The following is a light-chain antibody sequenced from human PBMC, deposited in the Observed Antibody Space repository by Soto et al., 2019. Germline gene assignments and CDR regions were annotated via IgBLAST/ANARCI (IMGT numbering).Light chain of an antibody. Sequence: DIQMTLSPSTLCAFVGDRVTITCRASQAISNFLAWYQQKPGKVPKLLMYGASTLPSGVPSRFSGSGSGTDFTLTISSLQAEDVATYYCQNYHSAPWTFGQGTKVDIK. CDR3: QNYHSAPWT. V-gene: IGKV1-27*01. J-gene: IGKJ1*01. CDR2: GAS. CDR1: QAISNF.